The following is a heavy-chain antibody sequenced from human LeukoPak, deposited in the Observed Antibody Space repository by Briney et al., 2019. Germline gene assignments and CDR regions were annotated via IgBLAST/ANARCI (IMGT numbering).Heavy chain of an antibody. D-gene: IGHD6-19*01. CDR3: ARGPGPEYSSGWTVDWFDP. CDR2: ISSSSSYI. V-gene: IGHV3-21*01. J-gene: IGHJ5*02. CDR1: GFTFSSYS. Sequence: GGSLRLSCAASGFTFSSYSMNWVRQAPGKGLEWVSSISSSSSYIYYADSVKGRFTISRDNAKNSLYLQMNILRAEDTAVYYCARGPGPEYSSGWTVDWFDPWGQGTLVTVSS.